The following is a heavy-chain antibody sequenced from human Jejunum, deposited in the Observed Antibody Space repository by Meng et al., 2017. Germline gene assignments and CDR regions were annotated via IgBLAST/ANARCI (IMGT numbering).Heavy chain of an antibody. CDR3: ARCPYYSDASRFPLGAYYFNY. V-gene: IGHV3-21*01. D-gene: IGHD3-22*01. Sequence: GESLKISCAASGFSFGAYTMTWVRQAPGRGLEWVSSISGSSSYIYYADSVKGRFTVSRDNAKESVHLDMNNLRDEDTAVYFCARCPYYSDASRFPLGAYYFNYWGQGTLVTSPQ. CDR2: ISGSSSYI. J-gene: IGHJ4*02. CDR1: GFSFGAYT.